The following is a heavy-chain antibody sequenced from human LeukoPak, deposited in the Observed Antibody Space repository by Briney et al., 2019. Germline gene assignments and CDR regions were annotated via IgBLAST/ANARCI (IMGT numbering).Heavy chain of an antibody. V-gene: IGHV4-59*01. D-gene: IGHD4-17*01. CDR1: GGSFSGYY. J-gene: IGHJ3*02. Sequence: PSETLSLTCAVYGGSFSGYYWSWIRQPPGKGLEWIGYIYYSGSTNYNPSLKSRVTISVDTSKNQFSLKLSSVTAADTAVYYCASDFSGHGDEDWDAFDIWGQGTMVTVSS. CDR3: ASDFSGHGDEDWDAFDI. CDR2: IYYSGST.